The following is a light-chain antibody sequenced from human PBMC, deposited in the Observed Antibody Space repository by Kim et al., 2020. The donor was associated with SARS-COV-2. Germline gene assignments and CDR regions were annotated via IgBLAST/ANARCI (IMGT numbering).Light chain of an antibody. J-gene: IGKJ4*02. V-gene: IGKV1-39*01. Sequence: ASVGDRVTITCRASQSISSYLNWYQQKPGKAPKLLIYGESSLQSGVPSRFSGSGSGTDFTLTISSLQPEDFASYYCQQSYSTPLTFGGGTKVDIK. CDR2: GES. CDR3: QQSYSTPLT. CDR1: QSISSY.